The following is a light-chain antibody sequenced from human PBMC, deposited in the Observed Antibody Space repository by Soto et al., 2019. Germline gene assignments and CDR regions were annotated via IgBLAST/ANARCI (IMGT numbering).Light chain of an antibody. CDR3: QTYNNRPPAT. CDR2: AAT. Sequence: DIQMTQSPSSLSASVGDRVTITCRASQAINNFLAWYQQKPGKAPKLLIYAATTLQSGVPSRFSGGGSGTDFTLPISSLQPEDVPTYYCQTYNNRPPATFGPGTKVGV. CDR1: QAINNF. J-gene: IGKJ3*01. V-gene: IGKV1-27*01.